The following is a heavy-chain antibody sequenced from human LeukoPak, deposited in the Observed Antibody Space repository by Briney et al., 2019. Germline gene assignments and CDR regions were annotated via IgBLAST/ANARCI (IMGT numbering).Heavy chain of an antibody. CDR2: MSPNSGHT. CDR1: GYTFTSYD. J-gene: IGHJ4*02. Sequence: WASVNVSCKASGYTFTSYDINWVRQVTGQGLEWMGWMSPNSGHTGYAQKFQGRVTMTRSTSMSTAYMELSSLKSEDTAVYFCARGPPNWGYDYWGQGTLVTVSS. CDR3: ARGPPNWGYDY. V-gene: IGHV1-8*01. D-gene: IGHD7-27*01.